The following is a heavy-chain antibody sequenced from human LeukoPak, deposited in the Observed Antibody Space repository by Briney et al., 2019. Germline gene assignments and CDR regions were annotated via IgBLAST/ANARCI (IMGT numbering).Heavy chain of an antibody. J-gene: IGHJ4*02. V-gene: IGHV1-2*02. CDR1: GYTFTGYY. CDR2: INPNSGGT. Sequence: ASVKVSCKASGYTFTGYYMHWVRQAPGQGLEWMGWINPNSGGTNYAQKFQGRVTMTRDTSISTAYMVLSRLRSDDTAVYYCARGQPYYYGSGSYYYRFDYWGQGTLVTVSS. CDR3: ARGQPYYYGSGSYYYRFDY. D-gene: IGHD3-10*01.